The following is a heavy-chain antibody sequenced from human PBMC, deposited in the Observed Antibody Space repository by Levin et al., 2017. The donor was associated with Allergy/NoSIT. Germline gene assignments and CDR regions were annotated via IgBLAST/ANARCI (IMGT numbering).Heavy chain of an antibody. CDR3: AKDAGTHAFDI. D-gene: IGHD6-13*01. V-gene: IGHV3-9*01. Sequence: GGSLRLSCAASGFTFDDYAMHWVRQAPGKGLEWVSGISWNSGSIGYADSVKGRFTISRDNANNSLYLQMNSLRAEDTALYYCAKDAGTHAFDIWGQGTMVTVSS. CDR2: ISWNSGSI. CDR1: GFTFDDYA. J-gene: IGHJ3*02.